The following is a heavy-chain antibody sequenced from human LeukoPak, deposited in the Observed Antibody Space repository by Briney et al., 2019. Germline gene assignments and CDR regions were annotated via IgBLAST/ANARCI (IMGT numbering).Heavy chain of an antibody. CDR1: GFTFSSYT. V-gene: IGHV3-21*01. CDR3: AKDQDVGIDY. CDR2: ISSSSSYI. J-gene: IGHJ4*02. D-gene: IGHD1-26*01. Sequence: GGSLRLSCAAPGFTFSSYTMNWVRQAPGKGLEWVSSISSSSSYIYYADSVKGRFTISRDNAKNSLYLQMNSLRAEDTAVYYCAKDQDVGIDYWGQGTLVTVSS.